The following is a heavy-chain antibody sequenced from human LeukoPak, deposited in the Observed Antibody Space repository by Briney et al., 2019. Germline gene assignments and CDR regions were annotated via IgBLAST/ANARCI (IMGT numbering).Heavy chain of an antibody. CDR1: GGAISSYY. CDR3: PRVGGGYNYGPIDY. J-gene: IGHJ4*02. V-gene: IGHV4-59*01. Sequence: SETLSLTRTVSGGAISSYYWTWIRQPPGKGLQLIGYINYSGSNRYYPSLKSRVTMSVDMSKNQFSLKVSSVTAADTAVYFCPRVGGGYNYGPIDYWGQGALVTFSS. CDR2: INYSGSN. D-gene: IGHD5-18*01.